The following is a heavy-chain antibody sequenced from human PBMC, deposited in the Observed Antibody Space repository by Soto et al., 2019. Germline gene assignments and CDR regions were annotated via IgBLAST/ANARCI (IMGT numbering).Heavy chain of an antibody. CDR3: AHAGDYDLLTFDH. CDR2: IYWDDAK. J-gene: IGHJ4*02. Sequence: QITLKESGPTLVRPAQTLTLTGDFSGFSLSTYHLGVAWIRQPPGKALEWLALIYWDDAKRYSPSLKDRLAISKATSSNQVVLTITNLDPGDSATYFCAHAGDYDLLTFDHWGPGTLVTVSS. V-gene: IGHV2-5*02. D-gene: IGHD4-17*01. CDR1: GFSLSTYHLG.